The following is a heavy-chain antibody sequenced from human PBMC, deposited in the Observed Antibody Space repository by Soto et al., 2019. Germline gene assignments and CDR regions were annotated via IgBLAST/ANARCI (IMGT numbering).Heavy chain of an antibody. Sequence: SETLSLTCAVYGGSFSGYYWSWIRQPPGKGLEWIGEINHSGSTNYNPSLKSRVTISVDTSKNQFSLKLSPVTAADTAVYYCARGRSSPKLYYYYGMDVWGQGTTVTVSS. CDR3: ARGRSSPKLYYYYGMDV. D-gene: IGHD2-2*01. V-gene: IGHV4-34*01. CDR2: INHSGST. CDR1: GGSFSGYY. J-gene: IGHJ6*02.